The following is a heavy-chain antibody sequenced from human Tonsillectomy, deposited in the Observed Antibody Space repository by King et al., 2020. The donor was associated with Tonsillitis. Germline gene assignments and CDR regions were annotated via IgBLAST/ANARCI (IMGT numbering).Heavy chain of an antibody. CDR1: GYTFTSYG. D-gene: IGHD6-19*01. CDR2: INAYNGNT. Sequence: QLVQSGAEVKKPGASVKVSCKASGYTFTSYGISWVRQAPGQGLEWMGWINAYNGNTNYAQNLQGRITMTTDTSTSTAYMELRSLRSDDTAVFYCAIPGRLGPYFDYWGQGTLVTVSS. J-gene: IGHJ4*02. V-gene: IGHV1-18*04. CDR3: AIPGRLGPYFDY.